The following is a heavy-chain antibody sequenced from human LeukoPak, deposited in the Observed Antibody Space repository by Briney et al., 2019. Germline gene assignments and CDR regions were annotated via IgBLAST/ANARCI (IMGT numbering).Heavy chain of an antibody. D-gene: IGHD3-10*01. CDR2: IYYSGST. J-gene: IGHJ5*02. Sequence: PSETLSLTCTVSGGSISSYYWSWIRQPPGKGLEWIGYIYYSGSTNYNPSLKSRVTISVDTSKNQFSLNLTSVTAADTAVYYCARQPFYYGSAGWFDPWGQGTLVTVSS. CDR3: ARQPFYYGSAGWFDP. CDR1: GGSISSYY. V-gene: IGHV4-59*01.